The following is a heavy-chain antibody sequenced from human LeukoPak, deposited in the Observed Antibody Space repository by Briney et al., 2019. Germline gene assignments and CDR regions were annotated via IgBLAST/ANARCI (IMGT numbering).Heavy chain of an antibody. Sequence: PGGSLRLSCAASGFTFSNFGMNWVRQSPGKGLEWLAFIRYDETTKNYADSVKGRFTISRDNSKNTLFLQMNSLRAEDTAVYYCAKTLRYGSGSFDYWGQGTLVTVSS. CDR3: AKTLRYGSGSFDY. D-gene: IGHD3-10*01. CDR2: IRYDETTK. V-gene: IGHV3-30*02. J-gene: IGHJ4*02. CDR1: GFTFSNFG.